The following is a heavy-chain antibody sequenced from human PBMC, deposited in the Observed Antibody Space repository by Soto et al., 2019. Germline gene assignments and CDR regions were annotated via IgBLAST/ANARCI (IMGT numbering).Heavy chain of an antibody. CDR3: ARDSIAASGTDY. J-gene: IGHJ4*02. CDR1: GGTFSSYT. V-gene: IGHV1-69*01. D-gene: IGHD6-13*01. Sequence: QVQLVQPGAEVKKPGSSVKVSCKASGGTFSSYTLAWVRQAPGQGLEWMGEIIPIFGTTNYVQKFQGRVTITADGSTNTAYMELSSLRSEDTAMYYCARDSIAASGTDYWGQGTLVTVSS. CDR2: IIPIFGTT.